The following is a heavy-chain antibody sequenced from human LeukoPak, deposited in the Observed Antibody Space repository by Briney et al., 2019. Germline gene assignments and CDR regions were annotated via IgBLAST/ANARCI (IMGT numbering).Heavy chain of an antibody. V-gene: IGHV1-46*01. J-gene: IGHJ4*02. CDR1: GYTFTSYY. D-gene: IGHD6-13*01. Sequence: GASVKVSCKASGYTFTSYYMHWVRQAPGQGLEWMGIINPSGGSTNYAQKFQGRVTMTRDMSTSTVYMELSSLRSEDTAVYYCARDVGQQLIYDYWGQGTLVTVSS. CDR3: ARDVGQQLIYDY. CDR2: INPSGGST.